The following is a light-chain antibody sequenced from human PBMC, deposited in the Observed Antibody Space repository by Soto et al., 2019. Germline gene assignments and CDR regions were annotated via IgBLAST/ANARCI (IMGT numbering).Light chain of an antibody. Sequence: DIQMTQSPSSVSASVGDRVTITCRASQVMSSWIAWNQQKPGKAPKLLIFAASTLQSGVPSRFSGSGSRTDFTLTISDLQSEDVATYYCQQADSLPITFGQGTRLEIK. CDR2: AAS. J-gene: IGKJ5*01. V-gene: IGKV1D-12*01. CDR3: QQADSLPIT. CDR1: QVMSSW.